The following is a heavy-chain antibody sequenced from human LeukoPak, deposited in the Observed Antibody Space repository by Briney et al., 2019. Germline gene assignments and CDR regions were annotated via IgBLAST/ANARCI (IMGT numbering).Heavy chain of an antibody. J-gene: IGHJ4*02. CDR3: VRNNIGGGGWTGLGY. CDR1: GDTFTSQK. CDR2: ISPSDGGT. Sequence: GASVKVSCKAYGDTFTSQKIHWGRQAPGQGLEWVGLISPSDGGTNYAEKFRGRGTMTKDTSTSTVYMELRSLRSEDTAIYYCVRNNIGGGGWTGLGYWGQGTLVTVSS. D-gene: IGHD3/OR15-3a*01. V-gene: IGHV1-46*01.